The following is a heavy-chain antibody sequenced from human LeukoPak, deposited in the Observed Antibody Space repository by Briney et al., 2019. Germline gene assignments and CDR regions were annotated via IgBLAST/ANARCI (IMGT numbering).Heavy chain of an antibody. J-gene: IGHJ4*02. Sequence: GGSLRLSCAASGFTFSSHSMNWVRQAPGKGLEWVSYISISSSTIYYADSVKGRFTISRDNAKNSLYLQMNSLRAEDTAVYYCARGAYYYEDWGQGTLVTVSS. V-gene: IGHV3-48*01. CDR1: GFTFSSHS. D-gene: IGHD3-22*01. CDR3: ARGAYYYED. CDR2: ISISSSTI.